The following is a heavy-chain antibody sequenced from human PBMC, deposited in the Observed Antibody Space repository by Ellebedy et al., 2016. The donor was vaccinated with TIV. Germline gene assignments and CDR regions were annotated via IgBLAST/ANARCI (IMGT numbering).Heavy chain of an antibody. V-gene: IGHV1-46*01. J-gene: IGHJ4*02. CDR1: GYTLTSYY. CDR2: INPSGGST. CDR3: ARAHFGSGSYSHFDY. D-gene: IGHD3-10*01. Sequence: AASVKVSCKASGYTLTSYYIHWVRQAPGRGLEWMGLINPSGGSTRYAQKLQGRVTMTRDTSTSTVYMELTSLRSEDPAVYDCARAHFGSGSYSHFDYWGQGTLVTVSS.